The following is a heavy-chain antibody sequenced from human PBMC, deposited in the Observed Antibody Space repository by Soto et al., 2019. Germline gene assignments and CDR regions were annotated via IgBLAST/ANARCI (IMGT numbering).Heavy chain of an antibody. V-gene: IGHV1-69*01. CDR2: LIPIFDAT. D-gene: IGHD6-25*01. J-gene: IGHJ5*02. CDR3: ARDLTSVSGP. CDR1: GGTFSRHS. Sequence: QVQMVQSGAEVKKPGSSARVSCKVSGGTFSRHSISWVRQAPGQGLEWMGGLIPIFDATQYAQKFQGRLTITADESTTTVHMDLSGLRPEDTAIFYCARDLTSVSGPWGQGTLVTVS.